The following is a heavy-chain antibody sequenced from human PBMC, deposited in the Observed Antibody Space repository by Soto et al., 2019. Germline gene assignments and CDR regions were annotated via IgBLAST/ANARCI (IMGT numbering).Heavy chain of an antibody. CDR2: INGDGSST. V-gene: IGHV3-74*01. D-gene: IGHD4-17*01. CDR3: GVHGHSDAFDM. J-gene: IGHJ3*02. CDR1: GFTFSNYW. Sequence: PGGSLRLSCAGSGFTFSNYWMHWVRQAPGKGLVWVSRINGDGSSTSYGDSVKGRFTISRDNAKNTLYLQMNSLRAEDTAVYYCGVHGHSDAFDMWGQGTMVTLSS.